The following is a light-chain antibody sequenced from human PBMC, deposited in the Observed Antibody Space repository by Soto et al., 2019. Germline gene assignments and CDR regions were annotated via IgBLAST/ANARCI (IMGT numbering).Light chain of an antibody. V-gene: IGKV3D-15*01. Sequence: EIVITQSPRTLSVSPGERAALSCRASQSISSNLAWYQKKPGQAPRLLIYGASTRATGIPARFSGSGSGTEFTLTISSLQSEDFAVYYCQQYNNWPAITFGQGTRLEIK. J-gene: IGKJ5*01. CDR1: QSISSN. CDR2: GAS. CDR3: QQYNNWPAIT.